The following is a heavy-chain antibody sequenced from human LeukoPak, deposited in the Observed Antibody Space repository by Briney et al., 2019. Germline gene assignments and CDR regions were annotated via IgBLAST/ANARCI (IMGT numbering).Heavy chain of an antibody. CDR3: AIVGNSGAYCGGDCPDAFDI. CDR1: GFTFSSYS. Sequence: PGGSLRLSCAASGFTFSSYSMTWVRQAPGKGLEWVSSISSSSSYIYYADSVKGRFTISRDNAKNSLYLQMNSLRAEDTAVYYCAIVGNSGAYCGGDCPDAFDIWGQGTMVTVSS. CDR2: ISSSSSYI. J-gene: IGHJ3*02. D-gene: IGHD2-21*02. V-gene: IGHV3-21*01.